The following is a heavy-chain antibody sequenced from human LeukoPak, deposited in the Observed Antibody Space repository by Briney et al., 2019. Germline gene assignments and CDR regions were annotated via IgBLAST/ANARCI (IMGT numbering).Heavy chain of an antibody. D-gene: IGHD3-22*01. CDR3: ARVREDYDSSGYFFDY. Sequence: PGGSLRLSCAASGFTFSDYYMSWIRQVPGKGLEWVSYISSSGSTIYYADSVKGRFTISRDNAKNSLYLQMNSLRAEDTAVYYRARVREDYDSSGYFFDYWGQGTLVTVSS. CDR1: GFTFSDYY. J-gene: IGHJ4*02. V-gene: IGHV3-11*01. CDR2: ISSSGSTI.